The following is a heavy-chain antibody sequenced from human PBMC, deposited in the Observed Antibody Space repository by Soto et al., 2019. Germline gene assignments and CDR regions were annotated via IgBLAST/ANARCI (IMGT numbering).Heavy chain of an antibody. J-gene: IGHJ6*02. CDR2: SIPIFGTA. V-gene: IGHV1-69*13. CDR3: ARGRGYSGDDHYYYFDMDV. CDR1: GGTFNNYP. Sequence: SVKVSCKASGGTFNNYPITWVRQAPGQGLEWMGGSIPIFGTANYAQKFQGRVTISADESTSTAYMELSSLRSEDTAVYYCARGRGYSGDDHYYYFDMDVWGQGTTVTVSS. D-gene: IGHD5-12*01.